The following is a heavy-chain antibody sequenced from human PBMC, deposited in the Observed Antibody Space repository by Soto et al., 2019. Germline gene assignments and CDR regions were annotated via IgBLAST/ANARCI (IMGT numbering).Heavy chain of an antibody. Sequence: GASVKVSCKASGYTFTSYYMHWVRQAPGQGLEWMGIINPSGGSTSYAQKFQGRVTMTRDTSTSTVYMELSSLRSEDTAVYYCARDDGIAAAEYYFDYWGQGTLVTVSS. J-gene: IGHJ4*02. D-gene: IGHD6-13*01. CDR1: GYTFTSYY. CDR2: INPSGGST. CDR3: ARDDGIAAAEYYFDY. V-gene: IGHV1-46*01.